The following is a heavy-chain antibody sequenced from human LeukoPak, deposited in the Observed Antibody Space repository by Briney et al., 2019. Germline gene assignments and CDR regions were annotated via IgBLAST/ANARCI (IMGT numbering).Heavy chain of an antibody. CDR3: AREPPHCGGDCFSLLDN. V-gene: IGHV3-23*01. J-gene: IGHJ4*02. CDR2: TSGSGGHT. D-gene: IGHD2-21*02. Sequence: GGSLRLSCAASGFTFNSYSMSWVRQAPGKGLECVSLTSGSGGHTYYADSVKGRFTISRDDSKNTLYLEMNNLRAEDTAVFYCAREPPHCGGDCFSLLDNWGQGTLVTVSS. CDR1: GFTFNSYS.